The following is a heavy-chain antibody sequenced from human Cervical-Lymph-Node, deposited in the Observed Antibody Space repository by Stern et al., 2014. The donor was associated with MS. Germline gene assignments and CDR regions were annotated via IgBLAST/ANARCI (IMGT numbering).Heavy chain of an antibody. Sequence: QLQLQESGPGLVKPSQTLSLTCTVSGGSISSGSYYWSWIRQPAGKGLEWIGRIYTSGSTNYNPSPKSRVTISVDPSKTQFSLKLSSVTAADTAVYYCARGADYGDYFDYWGQGTLVTVSS. CDR2: IYTSGST. CDR3: ARGADYGDYFDY. V-gene: IGHV4-61*02. CDR1: GGSISSGSYY. J-gene: IGHJ4*02. D-gene: IGHD4-17*01.